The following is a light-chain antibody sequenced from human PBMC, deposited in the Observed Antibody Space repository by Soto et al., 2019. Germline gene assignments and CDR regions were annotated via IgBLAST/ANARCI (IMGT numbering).Light chain of an antibody. V-gene: IGKV3-20*01. CDR3: QQDGSSPPWT. J-gene: IGKJ1*01. Sequence: EIVLTQSPGTLSLSPGERATLSCRASQSVSSSYLAWYQQKPGQAPRLLIYGASSRATGIPDRFSGSGSGTGSTLTIRRLGPEDVAVSYGQQDGSSPPWTCGQGTEVEIK. CDR1: QSVSSSY. CDR2: GAS.